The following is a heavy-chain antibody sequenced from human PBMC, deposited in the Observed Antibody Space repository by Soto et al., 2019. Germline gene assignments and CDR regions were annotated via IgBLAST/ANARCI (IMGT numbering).Heavy chain of an antibody. CDR3: ATAIAATGPADS. CDR1: GYTFSNNG. J-gene: IGHJ4*02. CDR2: IGGYNGNT. D-gene: IGHD6-13*01. Sequence: VQSGGEVKKPGASVKVSCKASGYTFSNNGFTWVRQAPGLGLEWMGWIGGYNGNTNYAPKFQGRVTMTADTSTSTAHMELRGLRSDDTAVYYCATAIAATGPADSWGQGTLVTVSS. V-gene: IGHV1-18*01.